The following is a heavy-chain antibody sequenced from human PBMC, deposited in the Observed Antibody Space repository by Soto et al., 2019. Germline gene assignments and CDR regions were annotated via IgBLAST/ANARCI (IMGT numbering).Heavy chain of an antibody. Sequence: GGSLRLSCAASRFMFSSYGMHWVRQAPGKGLEWVAVISNDGSSKNYADSVKGRFTISRDNSKNMLYLQMNSLILEDTAVYYCAPTWGCSSTSCPPGFWGQGTLVTVSS. CDR3: APTWGCSSTSCPPGF. CDR1: RFMFSSYG. D-gene: IGHD2-2*01. CDR2: ISNDGSSK. V-gene: IGHV3-30*03. J-gene: IGHJ4*02.